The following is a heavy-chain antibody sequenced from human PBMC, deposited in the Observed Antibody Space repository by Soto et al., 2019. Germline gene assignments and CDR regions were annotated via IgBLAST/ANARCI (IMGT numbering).Heavy chain of an antibody. CDR1: GGSISSSDYY. Sequence: SETLSLTCTVSGGSISSSDYYWSWIRQPPGKGLEWIGYIYYSGSTYYNPSLKSRVTISVDTSKNQFSLKLSSVTAADTAVYYCARVGYCSSTSCFGYYYGMDVWGQGTTVTVSS. V-gene: IGHV4-30-4*01. J-gene: IGHJ6*02. CDR3: ARVGYCSSTSCFGYYYGMDV. D-gene: IGHD2-2*01. CDR2: IYYSGST.